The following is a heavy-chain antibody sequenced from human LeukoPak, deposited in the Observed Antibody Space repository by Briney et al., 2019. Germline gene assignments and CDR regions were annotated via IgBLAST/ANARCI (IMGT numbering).Heavy chain of an antibody. J-gene: IGHJ4*02. D-gene: IGHD3-16*02. CDR2: IYYSGST. CDR1: GGSISSHY. Sequence: SETLSLTCTVSGGSISSHYWSWIRQPPGKGLEWIGYIYYSGSTNYNPSLKSRVTISVDTSKNQFSLKLSSVTAADTAVYYCARQAWGSYRYPEWGQGTLVTVSS. CDR3: ARQAWGSYRYPE. V-gene: IGHV4-59*08.